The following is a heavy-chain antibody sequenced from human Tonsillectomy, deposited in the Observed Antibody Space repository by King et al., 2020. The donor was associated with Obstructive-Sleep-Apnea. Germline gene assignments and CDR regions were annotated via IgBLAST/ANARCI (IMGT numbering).Heavy chain of an antibody. D-gene: IGHD3-22*01. V-gene: IGHV3-30*04. J-gene: IGHJ4*02. CDR2: ISSDGNNK. CDR3: ARETQPTRILVAGHRVLLDY. CDR1: GFTFSSYA. Sequence: VQLVESGGGVVQPGRSLRLSCAASGFTFSSYAMHWVRQAPGKGLEWVAVISSDGNNKYYADFVKGRFTISRDNSKNTLYLQLNSLRAEEPAVYYCARETQPTRILVAGHRVLLDYWGQGAPVTVSS.